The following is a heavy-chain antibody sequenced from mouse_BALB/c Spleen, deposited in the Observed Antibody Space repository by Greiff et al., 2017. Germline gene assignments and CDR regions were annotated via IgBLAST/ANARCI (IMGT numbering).Heavy chain of an antibody. V-gene: IGHV5-9-4*01. CDR3: ARERGNHAMDY. CDR1: GFTFSSYA. Sequence: EVKLVESGGGLVKPGGSLKLSCAASGFTFSSYAMSWVRQSPEKRLEWVAEISSGGSYTYYPDTVTGRFTISRDNAKNTLYLEMSSLRSEDTAMYYCARERGNHAMDYWGQGTSVTVSS. J-gene: IGHJ4*01. D-gene: IGHD2-1*01. CDR2: ISSGGSYT.